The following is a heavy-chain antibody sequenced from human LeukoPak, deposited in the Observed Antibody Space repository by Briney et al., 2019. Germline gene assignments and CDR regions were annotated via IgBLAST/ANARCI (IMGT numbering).Heavy chain of an antibody. CDR1: GFTFSDYY. J-gene: IGHJ1*01. Sequence: GGSLRLSCAASGFTFSDYYMSWIRQAPGKGLEWVSYISSSGSTIYYADSVKGRFTISRDNAKNSLYLQMNSLRAEDTAVYYCEFHGWSPAEYFQHWGQGTLVTVSS. CDR2: ISSSGSTI. CDR3: EFHGWSPAEYFQH. V-gene: IGHV3-11*04. D-gene: IGHD6-19*01.